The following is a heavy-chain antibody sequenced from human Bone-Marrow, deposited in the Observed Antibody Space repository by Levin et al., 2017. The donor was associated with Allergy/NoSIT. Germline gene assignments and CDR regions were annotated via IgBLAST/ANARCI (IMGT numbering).Heavy chain of an antibody. Sequence: GGSLRLSCAASGFTVSNNYMSWVRQAPGKGLEWVSLIYSAGVTHYADSVRGRFTISRDSSKNTLYLQMNSLRAEDTAMYYCARHVPVAANGYWGQGTRVTVSS. J-gene: IGHJ4*02. D-gene: IGHD4-23*01. CDR2: IYSAGVT. CDR1: GFTVSNNY. V-gene: IGHV3-66*04. CDR3: ARHVPVAANGY.